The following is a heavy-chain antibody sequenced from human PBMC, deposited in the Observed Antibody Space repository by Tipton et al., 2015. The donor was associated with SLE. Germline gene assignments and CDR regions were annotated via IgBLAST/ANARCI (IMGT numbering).Heavy chain of an antibody. CDR1: GFTFSSYA. J-gene: IGHJ4*02. CDR3: AKFEKTTDFYLDS. Sequence: GSLRLFCATSGFTFSSYALSWVRRAPGKGLEWVSAISGGGGSTYYADFVKGRFSISIDKSKKTLFLQMNSLRVDDTATYYCAKFEKTTDFYLDSWGQGTLVSVSS. CDR2: ISGGGGST. D-gene: IGHD1/OR15-1a*01. V-gene: IGHV3-23*01.